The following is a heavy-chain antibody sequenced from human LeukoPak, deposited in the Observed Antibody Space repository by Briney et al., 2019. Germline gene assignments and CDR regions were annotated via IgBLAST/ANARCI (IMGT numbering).Heavy chain of an antibody. J-gene: IGHJ4*02. CDR1: GFTFSSYA. V-gene: IGHV3-23*01. CDR2: ISGSGGST. CDR3: AKPGVAVLPGLFDY. D-gene: IGHD6-19*01. Sequence: RGSLRLSCAASGFTFSSYAMSWVRQAPGKGLEWVSAISGSGGSTYYADSVKGRFTISRDNSKSTLYLQMNSLRAEDTAVYYCAKPGVAVLPGLFDYWGQGTLVTVSS.